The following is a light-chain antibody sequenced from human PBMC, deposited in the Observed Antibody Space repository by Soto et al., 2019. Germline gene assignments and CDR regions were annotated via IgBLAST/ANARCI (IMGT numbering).Light chain of an antibody. J-gene: IGKJ4*01. CDR3: QQYANSPLLT. Sequence: EPVLTQSPATLSLSPGERATLSCRASQSVRTYLAWYQVKPGQAPRLLIYDASSRASGVPARFSGSGSGTDFTLSISRLEPEDFAVYYCQQYANSPLLTFGGGTKVDIK. CDR1: QSVRTY. V-gene: IGKV3-20*01. CDR2: DAS.